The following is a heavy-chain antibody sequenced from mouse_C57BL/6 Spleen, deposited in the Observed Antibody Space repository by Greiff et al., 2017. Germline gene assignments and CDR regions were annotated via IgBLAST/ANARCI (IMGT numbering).Heavy chain of an antibody. V-gene: IGHV7-3*01. CDR1: GFTFTDYY. CDR2: IRNKANGYTT. Sequence: EVKLVASGGGLVQPGGSLSLSCAASGFTFTDYYMSWVRQPPGKALEWLGFIRNKANGYTTEYSASVKGRFTISRDNSQSILYLQMNALRVEYRATYYCARPRRLYWYVDVWVTGTTVTVSS. J-gene: IGHJ1*03. CDR3: ARPRRLYWYVDV.